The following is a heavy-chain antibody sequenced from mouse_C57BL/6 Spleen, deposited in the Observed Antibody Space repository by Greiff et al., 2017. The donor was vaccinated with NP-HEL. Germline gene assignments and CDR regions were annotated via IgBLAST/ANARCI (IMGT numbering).Heavy chain of an antibody. V-gene: IGHV1-50*01. D-gene: IGHD1-1*01. J-gene: IGHJ4*01. CDR1: GYTFTSYW. CDR2: IDPSDSYT. Sequence: QVQLQQPGAELVKPGASVKLSCKASGYTFTSYWMQWVNQRPGQGLEWIGEIDPSDSYTNYNQKFKGKATLTVDISSSTAYMQLSSLTSEDSAVYYCARRYYGSSWYAMDYWGQGTSVTVSS. CDR3: ARRYYGSSWYAMDY.